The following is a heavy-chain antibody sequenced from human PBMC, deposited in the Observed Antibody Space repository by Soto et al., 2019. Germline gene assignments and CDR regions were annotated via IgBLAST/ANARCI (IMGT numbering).Heavy chain of an antibody. CDR3: ATRYYYDSRVDAFDI. CDR1: GYTLTELS. Sequence: ASVKVSCKVSGYTLTELSMHWVRQAPGKGLEWMGGFDPEDGETIYAQKFQGRVTMTEDTSTDTAYMELSSLRSEDTAVYYCATRYYYDSRVDAFDIWGQGKMVTVSS. J-gene: IGHJ3*02. CDR2: FDPEDGET. V-gene: IGHV1-24*01. D-gene: IGHD3-22*01.